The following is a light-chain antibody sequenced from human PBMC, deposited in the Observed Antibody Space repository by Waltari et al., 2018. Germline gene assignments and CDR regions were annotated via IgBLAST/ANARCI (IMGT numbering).Light chain of an antibody. Sequence: NFMLTQPHSVSESPGKTVTISCTRSSGSIASNYVQWFRQRPGSAPTTVPSADTQRPSGVPDRFSGSVDRSSNSASLTVSGLKPEDEADYYCQSYDSSSPHVVFGGGTKLTVL. J-gene: IGLJ2*01. V-gene: IGLV6-57*03. CDR2: ADT. CDR3: QSYDSSSPHVV. CDR1: SGSIASNY.